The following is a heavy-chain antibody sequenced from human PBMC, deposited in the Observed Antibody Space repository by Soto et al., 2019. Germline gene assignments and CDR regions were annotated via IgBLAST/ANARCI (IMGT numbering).Heavy chain of an antibody. V-gene: IGHV3-23*01. J-gene: IGHJ4*01. CDR1: GFTFSHYP. CDR3: ARRV. Sequence: EVQVSESGGGLVQPGGSLRLSCATSGFTFSHYPMNWVRQAPGKGLEWVSGISAGGDRTYYADSVKGRFTIFRDNSKNSVSLQMNSLRVEDTAVYYWARRVWGHGTLVTVSS. CDR2: ISAGGDRT.